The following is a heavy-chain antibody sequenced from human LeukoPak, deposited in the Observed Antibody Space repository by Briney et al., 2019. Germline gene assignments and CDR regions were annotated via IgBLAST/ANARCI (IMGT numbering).Heavy chain of an antibody. D-gene: IGHD3-3*01. CDR3: ARARHITIFGLETHGAFDI. J-gene: IGHJ3*02. V-gene: IGHV3-11*04. Sequence: GGSLRLLCTPSGFTFSDYYISWIRQAPGKGREWVSYINSSNSSIYYADSVKGRHTLSRHNPKHTLFLQKNRQRHEDTAVYHCARARHITIFGLETHGAFDIWGQGTLVTVS. CDR1: GFTFSDYY. CDR2: INSSNSSI.